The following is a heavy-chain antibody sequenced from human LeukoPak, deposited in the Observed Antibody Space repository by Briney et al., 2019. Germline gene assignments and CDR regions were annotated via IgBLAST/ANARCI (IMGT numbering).Heavy chain of an antibody. CDR1: GFTFGDYS. D-gene: IGHD6-13*01. CDR2: IRGKTYDGTT. Sequence: GGSLRLSCTASGFTFGDYSMNWGGQAPGKGGEGGGFIRGKTYDGTTEYAASVKGRFTISREDSKSIAYLQMNSLKTEDTAVYYCTSQQQLLTFFDYWGQGTLVTVSS. V-gene: IGHV3-49*04. J-gene: IGHJ4*02. CDR3: TSQQQLLTFFDY.